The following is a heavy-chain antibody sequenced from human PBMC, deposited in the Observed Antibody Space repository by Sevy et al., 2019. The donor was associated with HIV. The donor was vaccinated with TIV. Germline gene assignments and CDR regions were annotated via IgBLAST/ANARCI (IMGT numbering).Heavy chain of an antibody. Sequence: GGSLRLSCAASGFTVSRYAMHWVRQAPGKGLEWVAVISYDGSNKYYADSVKGRFTISRDNSKNTLYLQMSSLRAEDTAVYYCARDPGYDFWSGRSWFDPWGQGTLVTVSS. CDR1: GFTVSRYA. V-gene: IGHV3-30-3*01. CDR2: ISYDGSNK. CDR3: ARDPGYDFWSGRSWFDP. J-gene: IGHJ5*02. D-gene: IGHD3-3*01.